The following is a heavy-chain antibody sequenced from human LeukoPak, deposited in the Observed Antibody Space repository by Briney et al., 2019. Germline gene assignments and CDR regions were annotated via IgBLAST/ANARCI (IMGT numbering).Heavy chain of an antibody. D-gene: IGHD4-17*01. CDR1: DGSISSYY. CDR2: IYYSGRT. V-gene: IGHV4-59*01. Sequence: SETLSLTCTVSDGSISSYYWSWIRQPPGKGLEWIGYIYYSGRTNYNPSLKSRVTISVDTSKNQFSLKLSSVTAADTAVYYCASGTATNFDYWGQGTLVTVSS. CDR3: ASGTATNFDY. J-gene: IGHJ4*02.